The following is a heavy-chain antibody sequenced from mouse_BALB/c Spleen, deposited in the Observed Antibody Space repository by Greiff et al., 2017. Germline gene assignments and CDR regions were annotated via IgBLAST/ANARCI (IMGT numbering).Heavy chain of an antibody. Sequence: EVQLQQSGPELVKPGASVKISCKASGYSFTGYYMHWVKQSHVKSLEWIGRINPYNGATSYNQNFKDKASLTVDKSSSTAYMELHSLTSEDSAVYYCARRARRVYAMDYWGQGTSVTVSS. V-gene: IGHV1-31*01. D-gene: IGHD3-1*01. CDR2: INPYNGAT. CDR3: ARRARRVYAMDY. J-gene: IGHJ4*01. CDR1: GYSFTGYY.